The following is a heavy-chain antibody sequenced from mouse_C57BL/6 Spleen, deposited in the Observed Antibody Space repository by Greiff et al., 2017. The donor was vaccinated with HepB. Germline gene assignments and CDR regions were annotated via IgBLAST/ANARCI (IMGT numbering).Heavy chain of an antibody. V-gene: IGHV5-4*01. CDR3: ARELYGNYYFDY. CDR1: GFTFSSYA. J-gene: IGHJ2*01. Sequence: EVKLVESGGGLVKPGGSLKLSCAASGFTFSSYAMSWVRQTPEKRLEWVATISDGGSYTYYPDNVKGRFTISRDNAKNNLYLQMSHLKSEDTAMYYCARELYGNYYFDYWGQGTTLTVSS. D-gene: IGHD2-10*02. CDR2: ISDGGSYT.